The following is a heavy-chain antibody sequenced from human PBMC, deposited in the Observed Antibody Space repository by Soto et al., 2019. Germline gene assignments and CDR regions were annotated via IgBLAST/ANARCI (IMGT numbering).Heavy chain of an antibody. V-gene: IGHV3-23*01. J-gene: IGHJ4*02. D-gene: IGHD3-16*02. Sequence: GGSLRLSCTASGFAFSAFSMSWVRQAPGKGLEWVSAVSANGRDTFYADSAKARFTVSRDNSRNTLYLQMNSLTVEDTAVYYCARPAYYDYIWGSYLDHWGQGILVTVSS. CDR3: ARPAYYDYIWGSYLDH. CDR2: VSANGRDT. CDR1: GFAFSAFS.